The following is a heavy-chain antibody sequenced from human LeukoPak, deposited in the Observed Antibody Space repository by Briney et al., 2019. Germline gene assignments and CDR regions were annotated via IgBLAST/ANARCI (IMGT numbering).Heavy chain of an antibody. D-gene: IGHD2-15*01. J-gene: IGHJ4*02. CDR1: GGSISSSSYY. Sequence: PSETLSLTCTVSGGSISSSSYYWGWIRQPPGKGLEWIGSIYYSGSTYYNPSLKSRVTISVDTSKNQFSLKLSSVTAADTAVYYCAGWTDCSGGSCYDYWGQGTLDTVSS. CDR3: AGWTDCSGGSCYDY. CDR2: IYYSGST. V-gene: IGHV4-39*07.